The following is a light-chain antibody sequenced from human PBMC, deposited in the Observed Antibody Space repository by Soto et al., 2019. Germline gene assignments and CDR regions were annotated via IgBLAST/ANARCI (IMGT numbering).Light chain of an antibody. CDR1: QSISSW. V-gene: IGKV1-5*03. CDR2: KAS. J-gene: IGKJ1*01. Sequence: DIQMTQSPSTLSASVGDRVTITCRASQSISSWLAWYQVKPGKAPNLLIYKASSLQGGVPSRFSGSGSGTEFTLTISSLQPDDFATYCCHQYDNYLWTFGQGTKVEIK. CDR3: HQYDNYLWT.